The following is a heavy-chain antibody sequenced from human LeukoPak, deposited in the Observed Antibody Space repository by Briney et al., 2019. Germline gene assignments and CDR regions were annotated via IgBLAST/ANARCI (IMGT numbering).Heavy chain of an antibody. CDR1: GYTFTSYA. D-gene: IGHD3-22*01. J-gene: IGHJ4*02. V-gene: IGHV1-3*01. CDR3: ARDLGSTIVVVGF. Sequence: ASVKVSCKASGYTFTSYAMHWVRQAPGQRLEWMGWINAGNGNTKYSQKFQGRVTITRDTSASTAYMELSSLRSEDTAVYYCARDLGSTIVVVGFWGQGTLVTVSS. CDR2: INAGNGNT.